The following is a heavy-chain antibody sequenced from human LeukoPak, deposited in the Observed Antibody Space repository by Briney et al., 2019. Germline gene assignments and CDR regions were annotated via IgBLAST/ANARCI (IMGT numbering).Heavy chain of an antibody. D-gene: IGHD3-22*01. Sequence: GASVKVSCKASGYTFTDYYMHWVRQAPGQGLEWMGWVNPNSGGTNYAQKFQGRVTMTRDTSISTAYMELSRLTSDDTAVYYCAREDSSSWFDYWGQGILVTVSS. CDR2: VNPNSGGT. V-gene: IGHV1-2*02. CDR3: AREDSSSWFDY. CDR1: GYTFTDYY. J-gene: IGHJ4*02.